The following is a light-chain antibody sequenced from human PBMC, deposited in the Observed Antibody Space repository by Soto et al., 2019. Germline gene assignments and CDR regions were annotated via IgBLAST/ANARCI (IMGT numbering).Light chain of an antibody. CDR1: QSVSSSY. CDR2: DAS. J-gene: IGKJ1*01. Sequence: EIVLTQSPGTLSLSPGERATLSCRASQSVSSSYLAWYQQKPGQAPGLLIYDASSRATGIPDRFHGNWTGTDCTLTISRLETEDFAVYYCQQYGSSPRTFGQGTKVEIK. CDR3: QQYGSSPRT. V-gene: IGKV3-20*01.